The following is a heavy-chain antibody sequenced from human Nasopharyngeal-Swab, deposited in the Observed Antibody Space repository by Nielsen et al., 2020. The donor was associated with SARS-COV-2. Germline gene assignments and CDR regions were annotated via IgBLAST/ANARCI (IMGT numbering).Heavy chain of an antibody. CDR1: GYTFSKYD. V-gene: IGHV1-18*01. D-gene: IGHD3-10*01. CDR2: ISPYNGQA. CDR3: ARGRDASGSSFDY. J-gene: IGHJ4*02. Sequence: ASVQVSCKASGYTFSKYDMNWVRQAPGQGLEWMRWISPYNGQAIYAQIFQGRVTLTTDTSSSTAYMELRSLRSDDSALYFCARGRDASGSSFDYWGQGTLVTVSS.